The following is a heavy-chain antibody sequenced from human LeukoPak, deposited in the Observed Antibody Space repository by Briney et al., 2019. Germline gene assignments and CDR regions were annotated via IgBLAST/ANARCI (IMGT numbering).Heavy chain of an antibody. D-gene: IGHD6-19*01. J-gene: IGHJ5*01. V-gene: IGHV3-23*01. Sequence: PGGSLRLSCTASGFXFSVYAISWLRQPPGKGLEWVSYINANSGTTSYAASVRGRFTISRDNSKHTLYLQLNTLRADDTATYYCAKPISGGLAVTADWFHPWGQGTLVVVSS. CDR3: AKPISGGLAVTADWFHP. CDR1: GFXFSVYA. CDR2: INANSGTT.